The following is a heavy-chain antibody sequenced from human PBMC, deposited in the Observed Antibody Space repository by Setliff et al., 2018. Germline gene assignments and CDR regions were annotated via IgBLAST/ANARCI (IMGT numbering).Heavy chain of an antibody. V-gene: IGHV4-30-4*08. J-gene: IGHJ3*02. CDR1: GGSISSGDYY. CDR3: ARVVVVPAANGRGDAFDI. CDR2: IYYSGST. D-gene: IGHD2-2*01. Sequence: SETLSLTCTVSGGSISSGDYYWSWIRQPPGKGLEWIGYIYYSGSTYYNPSLKSRVTISVDTSKNQFSLKLSSVTAADTAVYYCARVVVVPAANGRGDAFDIWGQGTVVAVSS.